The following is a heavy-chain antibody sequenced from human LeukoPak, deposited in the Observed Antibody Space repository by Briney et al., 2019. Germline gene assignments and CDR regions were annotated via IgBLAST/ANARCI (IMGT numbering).Heavy chain of an antibody. CDR1: GYTFTGYY. CDR3: VRDSGYSGYDGAY. CDR2: INPNSGGT. V-gene: IGHV1-2*02. D-gene: IGHD5-12*01. Sequence: GASVTVSCKASGYTFTGYYMHWVRQAPGQGLEWMGWINPNSGGTDFAQKFQGRVTMTRDTSISTAYMELSRLRSDDTAVYYCVRDSGYSGYDGAYWGQGTLVTVSS. J-gene: IGHJ4*02.